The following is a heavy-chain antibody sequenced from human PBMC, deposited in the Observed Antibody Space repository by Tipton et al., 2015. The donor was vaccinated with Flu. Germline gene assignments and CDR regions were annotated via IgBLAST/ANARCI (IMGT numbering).Heavy chain of an antibody. CDR2: ISSSSSYI. CDR3: ARDRGDTAYCGGDCSPPYYYYYMDV. D-gene: IGHD2-21*01. J-gene: IGHJ6*03. Sequence: SLRLSCAASGFTFSSYSMNWVRQAPGKGLEWVSSISSSSSYIYYADSVKGRFTISRDNAKNSLYLQMNSLRAEDTAVYYCARDRGDTAYCGGDCSPPYYYYYMDVWGKGTTVTVSS. CDR1: GFTFSSYS. V-gene: IGHV3-21*01.